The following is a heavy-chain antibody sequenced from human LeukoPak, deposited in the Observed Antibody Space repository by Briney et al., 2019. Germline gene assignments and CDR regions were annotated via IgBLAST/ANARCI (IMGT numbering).Heavy chain of an antibody. CDR1: GYTFTSYD. CDR3: ARDYGDYVWGSYRS. J-gene: IGHJ4*02. CDR2: MNPNSGNT. Sequence: ASVKVSCKASGYTFTSYDINWVRQATGQGLEWMGWMNPNSGNTGYAQKFQGRVTITTDESTSTAYMELSSLRSEDTAVYYCARDYGDYVWGSYRSWGQGTLVTVSS. D-gene: IGHD3-16*02. V-gene: IGHV1-8*03.